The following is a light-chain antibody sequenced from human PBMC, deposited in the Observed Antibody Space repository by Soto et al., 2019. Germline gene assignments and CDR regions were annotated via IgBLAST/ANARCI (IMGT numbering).Light chain of an antibody. J-gene: IGLJ2*01. CDR1: ASNIGGNT. V-gene: IGLV1-44*01. Sequence: QSVLTQPPSASGTPGQRVTISCSGSASNIGGNTVNWYQQLPGTAPKLLIYSNNQRPSGVPDRFSGSKSGTSASLAISRLQSEDEADYYCGAWDDSLHAVTFGGVRKLIVL. CDR2: SNN. CDR3: GAWDDSLHAVT.